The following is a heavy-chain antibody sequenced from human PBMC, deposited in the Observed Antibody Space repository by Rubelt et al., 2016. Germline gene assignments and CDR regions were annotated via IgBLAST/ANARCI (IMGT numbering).Heavy chain of an antibody. CDR3: TTLGYYDILTGTGDAFDI. J-gene: IGHJ3*02. CDR2: IKSKTDGGTT. D-gene: IGHD3-9*01. V-gene: IGHV3-15*07. Sequence: GKGLEWVGRIKSKTDGGTTDYAAPVKGRFTISRDDSKNTLYLQMNSLKTEDKAVYYCTTLGYYDILTGTGDAFDIWGQGTMVTVSS.